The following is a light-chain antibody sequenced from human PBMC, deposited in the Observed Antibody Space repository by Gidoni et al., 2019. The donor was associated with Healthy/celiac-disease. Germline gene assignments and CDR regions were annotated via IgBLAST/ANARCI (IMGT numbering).Light chain of an antibody. CDR3: MQALQRELT. CDR2: LGS. CDR1: QSLLHSNGYNY. V-gene: IGKV2-28*01. Sequence: DIVMTQSPLSLPVTPGEPASISCRSSQSLLHSNGYNYLDWYLQKPGQSPQLLIYLGSNRASGVPDRFSGSGSGTDFTLKISRVEAEDVGVYYCMQALQRELTFXGXTKVXIK. J-gene: IGKJ4*01.